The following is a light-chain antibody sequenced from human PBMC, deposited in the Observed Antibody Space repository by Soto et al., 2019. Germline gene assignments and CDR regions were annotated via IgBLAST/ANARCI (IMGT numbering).Light chain of an antibody. Sequence: ESVLTQSPGTLSLSPGERATLSCRASQSVSSSYLAWYQQKPGQAPRLLIYGASSRATGIPDRFSGSGPGTDFTLTISRLEPEDFAVYYCQQYGSSPPLFTFGPGTKVDIK. CDR2: GAS. CDR1: QSVSSSY. CDR3: QQYGSSPPLFT. V-gene: IGKV3-20*01. J-gene: IGKJ3*01.